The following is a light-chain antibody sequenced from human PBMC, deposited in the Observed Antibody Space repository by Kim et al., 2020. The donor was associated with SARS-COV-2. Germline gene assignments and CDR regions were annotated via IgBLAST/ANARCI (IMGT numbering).Light chain of an antibody. CDR1: ETISSTY. CDR2: GAS. CDR3: QQYASSPYT. Sequence: SPGERATLSCRASETISSTYFAWYQQKPGQAPRLLIYGASSRATGVPDRFSGRGSGTDFALTINRLQPEDFAVYYCQQYASSPYTFGQGTKLEI. V-gene: IGKV3-20*01. J-gene: IGKJ2*01.